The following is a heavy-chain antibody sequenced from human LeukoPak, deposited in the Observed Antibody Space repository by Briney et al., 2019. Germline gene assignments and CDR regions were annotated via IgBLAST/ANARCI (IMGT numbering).Heavy chain of an antibody. CDR3: ARTGHTVTPDLYYFDY. J-gene: IGHJ4*02. Sequence: GASVKVSCKASGYTFTSYGISWVRQAPGQGLEWMGWISAYNGNTNYAQKLQGRVTMTTDTSTSTAYMELRSLRSDDTAVYYCARTGHTVTPDLYYFDYWGQGTLVTVSS. V-gene: IGHV1-18*01. CDR1: GYTFTSYG. D-gene: IGHD4-11*01. CDR2: ISAYNGNT.